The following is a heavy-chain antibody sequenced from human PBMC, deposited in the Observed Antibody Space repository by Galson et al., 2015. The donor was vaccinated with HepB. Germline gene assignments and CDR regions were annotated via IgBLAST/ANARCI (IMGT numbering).Heavy chain of an antibody. D-gene: IGHD3-9*01. J-gene: IGHJ4*02. V-gene: IGHV1-18*04. CDR2: ISAYNGNT. CDR1: GYTFTSYG. Sequence: SVKVSCKASGYTFTSYGISWVRQAPGQGLEWMGWISAYNGNTNYAQKLQGRVTMTTDTSTSTAYMELRSLRSDDTAVYYCARDGDYDILTGYTYYFDYWGQGTLVTVSS. CDR3: ARDGDYDILTGYTYYFDY.